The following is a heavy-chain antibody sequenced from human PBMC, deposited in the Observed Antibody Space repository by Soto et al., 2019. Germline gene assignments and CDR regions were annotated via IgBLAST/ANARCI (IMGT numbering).Heavy chain of an antibody. CDR2: IYYSGST. J-gene: IGHJ4*02. CDR3: TREGNLGRWIQPLDS. V-gene: IGHV4-61*03. CDR1: GGSVSSGSYY. D-gene: IGHD2-2*03. Sequence: SETLSLTCTVSGGSVSSGSYYWSWIRQPPGKGLEWIGYIYYSGSTNYNPPLKSRVTMSVDTSKNHFSLKLISVTTADTAVYFCTREGNLGRWIQPLDSWGQGTLVTVSS.